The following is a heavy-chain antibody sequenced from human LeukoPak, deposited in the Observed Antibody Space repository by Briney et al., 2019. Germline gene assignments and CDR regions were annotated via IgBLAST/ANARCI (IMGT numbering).Heavy chain of an antibody. Sequence: PGGSLRLSCAASGFTFSSYWVSWVRQAPGKGLEWVANIKEDGREKNYVDSVKGRFTISRDKAKNSLYLQMNSLRAEDTAVYYCARDLFYGSGSYNYWGQGTLVTVSS. CDR2: IKEDGREK. CDR1: GFTFSSYW. J-gene: IGHJ4*02. D-gene: IGHD3-10*01. V-gene: IGHV3-7*01. CDR3: ARDLFYGSGSYNY.